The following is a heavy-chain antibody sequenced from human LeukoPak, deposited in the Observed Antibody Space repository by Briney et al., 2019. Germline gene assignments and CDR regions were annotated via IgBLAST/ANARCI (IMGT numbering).Heavy chain of an antibody. CDR3: ARDHGLYSSGWYSGGDY. V-gene: IGHV3-30-3*01. J-gene: IGHJ4*02. CDR2: ISYDGSNK. D-gene: IGHD6-19*01. CDR1: GGSISSNN. Sequence: LSLTCAVSGGSISSNNWWGWVRQAPGKGLEWVAVISYDGSNKYYADSVKGRFTISRDNSKNTLYLQMNSLRAEDTAVYYCARDHGLYSSGWYSGGDYWGQGTLVIVSS.